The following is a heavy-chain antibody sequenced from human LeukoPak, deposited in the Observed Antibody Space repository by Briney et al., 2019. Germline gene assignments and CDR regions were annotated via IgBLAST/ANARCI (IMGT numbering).Heavy chain of an antibody. CDR2: ISGSGGST. Sequence: GGSLRLSCAASGFTFSSYAMSWVRQAPGKGLEWVSAISGSGGSTYYADSVKGRFTISRDNSKNTLYLQMNSLRAEDTAVYYCAKDRYAKWELPYYFDYWGQGTLVTVSS. V-gene: IGHV3-23*01. CDR1: GFTFSSYA. D-gene: IGHD1-26*01. J-gene: IGHJ4*02. CDR3: AKDRYAKWELPYYFDY.